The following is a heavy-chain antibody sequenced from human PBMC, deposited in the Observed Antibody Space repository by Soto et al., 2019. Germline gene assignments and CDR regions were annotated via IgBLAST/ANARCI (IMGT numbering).Heavy chain of an antibody. CDR1: GFTVSSYG. V-gene: IGHV3-33*01. D-gene: IGHD5-12*01. Sequence: GGSLRISFAACGFTVSSYGMHWVRQAPGKGLEWVAVIWYDGSNKYYADSVKGRFTISRDNSKNTLYLQMNSLRAEDTAVYYCARGRSGYAFVDVWGQGTTVTVSS. J-gene: IGHJ6*02. CDR3: ARGRSGYAFVDV. CDR2: IWYDGSNK.